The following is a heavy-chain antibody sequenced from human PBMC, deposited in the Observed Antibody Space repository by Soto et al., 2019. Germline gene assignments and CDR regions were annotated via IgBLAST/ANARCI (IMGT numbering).Heavy chain of an antibody. CDR1: GFTFDDYA. V-gene: IGHV3-9*01. J-gene: IGHJ3*02. CDR2: ISWNSGSI. Sequence: PGGSLILSCAASGFTFDDYAMHWVRQAPGKGLEWVSGISWNSGSIGYADSVKGRFTISRDNAKNSLYLQMNSLRAEDTALYYCAKGDAFDIWGQGTMVTVSS. CDR3: AKGDAFDI.